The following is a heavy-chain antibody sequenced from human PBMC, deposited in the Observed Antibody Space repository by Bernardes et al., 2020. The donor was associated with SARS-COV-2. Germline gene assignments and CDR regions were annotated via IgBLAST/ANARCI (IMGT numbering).Heavy chain of an antibody. CDR3: ARGGGYDSLGY. V-gene: IGHV4-61*02. D-gene: IGHD5-12*01. CDR2: IYTSGST. J-gene: IGHJ4*02. CDR1: GGSISSGSYY. Sequence: SETLSLTCTVSGGSISSGSYYWSWIRQPAGKGLEWIGRIYTSGSTNYNPSLKSRVTISVDTSKNQFSLKLSSVTAADTAVYYCARGGGYDSLGYWGQGTLVTVSS.